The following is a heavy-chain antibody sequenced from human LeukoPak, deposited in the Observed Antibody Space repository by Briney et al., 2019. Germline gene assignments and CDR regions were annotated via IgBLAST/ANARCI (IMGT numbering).Heavy chain of an antibody. Sequence: SETLSLTCAVYGGSFSGYYWSWIRQPPGKGLEWIGEINHSGSTNYNPSLTSRVTISVATSKNQFSLKLSSVTAADTAVYYCALNYDFWSGYWNYWGQGTLVTVSS. D-gene: IGHD3-3*01. V-gene: IGHV4-34*01. CDR3: ALNYDFWSGYWNY. CDR1: GGSFSGYY. CDR2: INHSGST. J-gene: IGHJ4*02.